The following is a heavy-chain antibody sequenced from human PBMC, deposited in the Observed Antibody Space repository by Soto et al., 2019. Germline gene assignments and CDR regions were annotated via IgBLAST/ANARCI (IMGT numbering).Heavy chain of an antibody. V-gene: IGHV3-7*03. D-gene: IGHD5-18*01. CDR1: GFTFSSYW. CDR2: IKQDGSEK. CDR3: ARDDPIQLWRLYYYYGMDV. Sequence: GGSLRLSCAASGFTFSSYWMSWVRQAPGKGLEWVANIKQDGSEKYYVDSVKGRFTISRDNAKNSLYLQMNSLRAEDTAVYYCARDDPIQLWRLYYYYGMDVWGQGTTVTVSS. J-gene: IGHJ6*02.